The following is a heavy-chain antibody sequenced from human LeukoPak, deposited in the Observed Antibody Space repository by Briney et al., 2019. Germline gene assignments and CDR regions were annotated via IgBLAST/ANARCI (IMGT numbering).Heavy chain of an antibody. CDR3: ARGLAAGDY. CDR2: INTNTGNP. Sequence: ASVKVSCKASGYTFTGYYMHWVRQAPGQGLEWMGWINTNTGNPTYAQGFTGRFVFSLDTSVSTAYLQISSLKAEDTAVYYCARGLAAGDYWGQGTLVTVSS. J-gene: IGHJ4*02. V-gene: IGHV7-4-1*02. CDR1: GYTFTGYY. D-gene: IGHD6-13*01.